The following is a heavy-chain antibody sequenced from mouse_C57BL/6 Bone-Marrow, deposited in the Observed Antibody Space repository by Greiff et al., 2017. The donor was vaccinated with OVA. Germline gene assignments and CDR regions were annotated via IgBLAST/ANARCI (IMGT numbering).Heavy chain of an antibody. V-gene: IGHV5-15*01. J-gene: IGHJ4*01. CDR1: GFTFSDYG. CDR2: ISNLAYSI. CDR3: ARHGSSYGYYAMDY. Sequence: EVQLVESGGGLVQPGGSLKLSCAASGFTFSDYGMAWVRQAPRKGPEWVAFISNLAYSIYYADTVTGRFTISRENAKNTLYLEMSSLRSEDTAMYYCARHGSSYGYYAMDYWGQGTSVTVSS. D-gene: IGHD1-1*01.